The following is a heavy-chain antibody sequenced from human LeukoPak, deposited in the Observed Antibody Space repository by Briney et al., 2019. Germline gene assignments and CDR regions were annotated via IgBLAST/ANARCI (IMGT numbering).Heavy chain of an antibody. CDR1: GFTFSNYW. Sequence: GGSLRLSCAASGFTFSNYWMTWVRQAPGKGLEWVANIKQDGSEKSYVDSVKGRLAISGDNAKNSLYLQMNSLRAEDTAVYYCVRVWVTTRPDYWGQGTLVTVSS. CDR2: IKQDGSEK. D-gene: IGHD4-17*01. CDR3: VRVWVTTRPDY. V-gene: IGHV3-7*03. J-gene: IGHJ4*02.